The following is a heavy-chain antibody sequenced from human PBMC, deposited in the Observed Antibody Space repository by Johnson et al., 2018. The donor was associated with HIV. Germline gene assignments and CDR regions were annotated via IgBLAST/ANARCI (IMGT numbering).Heavy chain of an antibody. D-gene: IGHD6-19*01. CDR2: ISWDGGST. Sequence: VQLVESGGVVVQPGGSLRLSCAASGFTFDDYAMHWVRQAPGKGLEWVSLISWDGGSTYYANSVKGRFTISRDNSKNTLYLQMNSLRAEDTAVYYCARVSGWYEKGAFDIWGQGTIVTVSS. CDR1: GFTFDDYA. J-gene: IGHJ3*02. CDR3: ARVSGWYEKGAFDI. V-gene: IGHV3-43D*04.